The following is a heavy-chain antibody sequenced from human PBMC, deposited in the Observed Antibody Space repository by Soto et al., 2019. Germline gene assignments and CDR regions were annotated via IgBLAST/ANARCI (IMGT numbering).Heavy chain of an antibody. V-gene: IGHV1-58*02. CDR1: GFTFTSSA. Sequence: SVKVSCKASGFTFTSSAMQWVRQARGQRLEWIGWIVVGSGNTNYAQKFQERVTITRDMSTSTAYMELSSLRSEDTAVYYCAADYDILTGYPSSYYYYGMDVWGQGTTVTVSS. CDR2: IVVGSGNT. CDR3: AADYDILTGYPSSYYYYGMDV. D-gene: IGHD3-9*01. J-gene: IGHJ6*02.